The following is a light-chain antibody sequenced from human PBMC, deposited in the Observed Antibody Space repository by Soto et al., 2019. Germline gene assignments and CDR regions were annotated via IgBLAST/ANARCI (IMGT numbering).Light chain of an antibody. CDR2: AAS. CDR3: QEYSTWPLFT. V-gene: IGKV3-15*01. Sequence: EIVVTQSPGILSVSPGDRATLSCRASQSVGRNLSWYQQKPGQAPTLLLYAASTRATALPPRSSGSGSGKDFTLTSSSLPSEYFAVYYCQEYSTWPLFTFGPGTRVDIK. CDR1: QSVGRN. J-gene: IGKJ3*01.